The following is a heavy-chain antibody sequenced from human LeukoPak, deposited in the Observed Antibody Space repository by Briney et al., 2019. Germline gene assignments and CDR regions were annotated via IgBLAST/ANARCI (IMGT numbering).Heavy chain of an antibody. CDR1: GFTFSSYG. D-gene: IGHD5-24*01. CDR2: ISYDGSNK. V-gene: IGHV3-30*03. Sequence: GGSLRLSCAASGFTFSSYGMHWVRQAPGKGLEWVAVISYDGSNKYYADSVKGRFTISRDNAKNSLYLQMNSLRAEDTAVYYCARSRDGYGFDYWGQGTLVTVSS. J-gene: IGHJ4*02. CDR3: ARSRDGYGFDY.